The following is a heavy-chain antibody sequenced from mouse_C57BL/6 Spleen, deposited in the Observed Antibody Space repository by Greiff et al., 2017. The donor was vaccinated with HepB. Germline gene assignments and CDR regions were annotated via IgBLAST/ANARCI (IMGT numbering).Heavy chain of an antibody. D-gene: IGHD1-1*01. CDR1: GYTFTSYW. V-gene: IGHV1-52*01. Sequence: QVQLQQPGAELVRPGSSVKLSCKASGYTFTSYWMHWVKQRPIQGLEWIGNIDPSDSETHYNQKFKDKATLTVDKSSSTAYMQLSSLTSEDSAVYYCARDYYYGSGGNFDYWGQGTTLTVSS. CDR2: IDPSDSET. J-gene: IGHJ2*01. CDR3: ARDYYYGSGGNFDY.